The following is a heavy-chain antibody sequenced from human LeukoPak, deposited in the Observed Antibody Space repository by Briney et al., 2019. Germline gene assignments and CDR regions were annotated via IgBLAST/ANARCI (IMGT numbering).Heavy chain of an antibody. Sequence: NPSGTLSLTCAVSGGSISSGIWWSWARQPPGKGLEWIGEISQSGSTNYSPSLKSRVSISVDRSKNLFSLKLTSVTAADTAVYYCASKGAFDSSGFEYFQHWGQGTLVTVSS. CDR3: ASKGAFDSSGFEYFQH. V-gene: IGHV4-4*02. CDR1: GGSISSGIW. D-gene: IGHD3-22*01. J-gene: IGHJ1*01. CDR2: ISQSGST.